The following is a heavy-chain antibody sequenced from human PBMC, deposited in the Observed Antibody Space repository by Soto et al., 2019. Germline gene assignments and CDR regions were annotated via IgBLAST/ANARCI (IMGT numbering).Heavy chain of an antibody. J-gene: IGHJ4*02. D-gene: IGHD5-12*01. V-gene: IGHV3-23*01. CDR2: ISGSGGST. Sequence: PGGSLRLSCAASGFTFSSYAMSWVRQAPGKGLEWVSAISGSGGSTYYADSVKGRFTISRDNSKNTLYLQMNSLRAEDTAVYYCAKGGFFLSIVATIDGYFDYWGQGTLVTVSS. CDR3: AKGGFFLSIVATIDGYFDY. CDR1: GFTFSSYA.